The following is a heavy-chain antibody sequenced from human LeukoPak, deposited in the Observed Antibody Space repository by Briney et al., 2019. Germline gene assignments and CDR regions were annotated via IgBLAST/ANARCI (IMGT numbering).Heavy chain of an antibody. Sequence: SVKVSCKASGGTFSSYAISWVRQAPGQGLEWMGGIIPIFGTANYAQKFQGRVTITTDESTSTAYMELSSLRSEDTAVYYCARVGEGTTVTTFFRVFDIWGQGTMVTVSS. CDR1: GGTFSSYA. V-gene: IGHV1-69*05. J-gene: IGHJ3*02. D-gene: IGHD4-17*01. CDR3: ARVGEGTTVTTFFRVFDI. CDR2: IIPIFGTA.